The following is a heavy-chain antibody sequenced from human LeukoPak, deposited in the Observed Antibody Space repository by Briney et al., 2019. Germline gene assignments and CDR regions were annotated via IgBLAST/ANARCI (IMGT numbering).Heavy chain of an antibody. V-gene: IGHV3-30-3*01. J-gene: IGHJ6*02. Sequence: PGRSLRLSCSASGFTFSSYAMHWVRQAPGKWLEWVAVISYDGSNKYYTDSVKVRFTISRDNSKNTLYLQMNSLRAEDTAVYYCASTYCGGDCYQGYYYYGMDVWGQGTTVTVSS. CDR3: ASTYCGGDCYQGYYYYGMDV. D-gene: IGHD2-21*02. CDR2: ISYDGSNK. CDR1: GFTFSSYA.